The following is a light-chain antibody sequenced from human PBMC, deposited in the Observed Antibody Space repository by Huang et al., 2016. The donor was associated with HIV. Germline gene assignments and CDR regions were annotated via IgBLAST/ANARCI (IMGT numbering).Light chain of an antibody. V-gene: IGKV3-15*01. CDR3: QQYNVWPYT. Sequence: LLTQSPVTLSVSPGENVTLSCRASQSIANNLAWYQQRPGQAPSLLIYGASTRIIDIPGRFNGSASGTQFTLTITSLQPGDFTVYYCQQYNVWPYTFGQGTRLEIK. CDR2: GAS. J-gene: IGKJ2*01. CDR1: QSIANN.